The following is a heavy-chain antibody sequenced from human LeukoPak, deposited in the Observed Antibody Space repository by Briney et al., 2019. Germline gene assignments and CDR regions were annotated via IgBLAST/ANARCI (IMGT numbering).Heavy chain of an antibody. CDR3: ARDRGVVVPAAPYYYYYMDV. D-gene: IGHD2-2*01. V-gene: IGHV3-23*01. CDR1: GFTFSNYA. J-gene: IGHJ6*03. CDR2: ISGSGGET. Sequence: PGGSPRLSCAASGFTFSNYAMTWVRQAPGKGPEWVSAISGSGGETYFADSVRGRFTISRDNSKNMLYLQMNSLRAEDTAVYYCARDRGVVVPAAPYYYYYMDVWGKGTTVTVSS.